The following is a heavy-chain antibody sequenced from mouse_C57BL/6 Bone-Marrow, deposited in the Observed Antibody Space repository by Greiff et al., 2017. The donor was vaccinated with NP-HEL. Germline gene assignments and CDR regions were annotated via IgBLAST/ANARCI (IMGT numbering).Heavy chain of an antibody. V-gene: IGHV5-9-1*02. CDR3: TRGDVYYYGSSYALRY. D-gene: IGHD1-1*01. CDR2: ISSGGDYI. Sequence: DVMLVESGEGLVKPGGSLKLSCAASGFTFSSYAMSWVRQTPEKRLEWVAYISSGGDYIYYADTVKGRFTISRDNARNTLYLQMSSLKSEDTAMYYCTRGDVYYYGSSYALRYWGQGTSVTVSS. J-gene: IGHJ4*01. CDR1: GFTFSSYA.